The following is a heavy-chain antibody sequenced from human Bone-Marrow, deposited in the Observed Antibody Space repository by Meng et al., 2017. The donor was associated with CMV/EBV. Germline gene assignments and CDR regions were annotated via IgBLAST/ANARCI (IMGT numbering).Heavy chain of an antibody. V-gene: IGHV6-1*01. CDR1: GDSVSSNSAA. J-gene: IGHJ6*02. Sequence: SQTLSLTCAISGDSVSSNSAAWNWIRQSPSRGLEWLGRTYYRSKWYNDYAVSVKSRITISPDTSKNQFSLQLNSVTPEDTAVYYCARDRDYYDSSGYYYYGMDVWGQGTTVTVSS. D-gene: IGHD3-22*01. CDR3: ARDRDYYDSSGYYYYGMDV. CDR2: TYYRSKWYN.